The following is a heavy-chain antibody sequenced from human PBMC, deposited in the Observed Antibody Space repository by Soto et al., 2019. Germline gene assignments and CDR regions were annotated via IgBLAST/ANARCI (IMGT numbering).Heavy chain of an antibody. J-gene: IGHJ4*02. V-gene: IGHV3-23*01. CDR1: RFTFNNYA. Sequence: EVQLLESGGGLLQPGGSLRLSGAASRFTFNNYAMSWVRQAPGKGLEWVSTIGSSGTSTYYADSVKGRFTISRDNPKKTLLLPMNSLRADDTAVYYCTQGPGYDGDSYYFDSWGQGTLLTVAA. CDR2: IGSSGTST. D-gene: IGHD5-12*01. CDR3: TQGPGYDGDSYYFDS.